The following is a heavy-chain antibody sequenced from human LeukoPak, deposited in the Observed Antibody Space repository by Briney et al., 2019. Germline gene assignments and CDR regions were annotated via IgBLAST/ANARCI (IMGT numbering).Heavy chain of an antibody. CDR2: INHSGST. Sequence: SETLSLTCAVYGGSFSGYYWSWIRQPPGKGLEWIGEINHSGSTNYNPSLKSRVTISVDTSKNQFSLKLSSVTAADTAVYYCARVVWSGPLGGYWFDPWGQGTLVTVSS. D-gene: IGHD3-3*01. J-gene: IGHJ5*02. CDR3: ARVVWSGPLGGYWFDP. CDR1: GGSFSGYY. V-gene: IGHV4-34*01.